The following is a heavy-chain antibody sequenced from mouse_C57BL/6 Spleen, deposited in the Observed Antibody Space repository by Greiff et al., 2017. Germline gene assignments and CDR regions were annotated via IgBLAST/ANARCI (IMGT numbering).Heavy chain of an antibody. CDR2: IDPEDGET. CDR3: ASPYYYGSSLWYFDV. Sequence: VQLQQSGAELVKPGASVKLSCTASGFNIKDYYMHWVKQRTEQGLEWIGRIDPEDGETKYAPKFQGKATITADKSSNTAYLQLSRLTSEDTAVYYCASPYYYGSSLWYFDVWGTGTTVTVSS. V-gene: IGHV14-2*01. CDR1: GFNIKDYY. J-gene: IGHJ1*03. D-gene: IGHD1-1*01.